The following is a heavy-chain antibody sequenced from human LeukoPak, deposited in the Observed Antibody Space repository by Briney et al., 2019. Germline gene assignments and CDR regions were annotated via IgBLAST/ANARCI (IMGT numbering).Heavy chain of an antibody. J-gene: IGHJ3*01. CDR1: GGSFSGYY. D-gene: IGHD3-22*01. CDR2: INHSGST. CDR3: AVAGVRHYDSSGLYAFDF. V-gene: IGHV4-34*01. Sequence: ASETLSLTCAVYGGSFSGYYWSWIRQPPGKGLEWIGEINHSGSTNYNPSLKSRVTISVDTSKNQFSLKLSSVTAADTAVYYCAVAGVRHYDSSGLYAFDFWGQGTMVTVSS.